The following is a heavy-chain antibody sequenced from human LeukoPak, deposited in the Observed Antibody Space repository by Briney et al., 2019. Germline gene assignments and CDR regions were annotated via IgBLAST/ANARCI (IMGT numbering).Heavy chain of an antibody. CDR1: GYSISSGYY. J-gene: IGHJ4*02. CDR3: ARGRGSYGY. Sequence: PSETLSLTCTVSGYSISSGYYWGWIRQPPGKGLEWIGEINHSGSTNYNPSLKSRVTISVDTSKNQFSLKLSSVTAADTAVYYCARGRGSYGYWGQGTLVTVSS. CDR2: INHSGST. D-gene: IGHD1-26*01. V-gene: IGHV4-38-2*02.